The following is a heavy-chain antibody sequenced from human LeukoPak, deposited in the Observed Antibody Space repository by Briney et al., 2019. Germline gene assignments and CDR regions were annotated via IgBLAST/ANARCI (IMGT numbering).Heavy chain of an antibody. CDR2: ISSSSSYI. V-gene: IGHV3-21*01. Sequence: GGSLRLSCAVSGFTFSSSYMNWVRQAPGKGLEWVSSISSSSSYIYYADSVKGRFTISRDNAKNSLYLQMNSLRAEDTAVYYCASGGSGSYFDYWGQGTLVTVSS. CDR3: ASGGSGSYFDY. CDR1: GFTFSSSY. D-gene: IGHD1-26*01. J-gene: IGHJ4*02.